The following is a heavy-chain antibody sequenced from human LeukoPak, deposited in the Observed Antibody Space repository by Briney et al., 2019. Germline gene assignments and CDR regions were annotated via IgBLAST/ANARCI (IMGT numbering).Heavy chain of an antibody. D-gene: IGHD3-22*01. J-gene: IGHJ4*02. V-gene: IGHV4-4*07. CDR2: IYTSGST. Sequence: SETLSLTCTVSGGSSSSYYWSWIRQPAGKGLEWIGRIYTSGSTNYNPSLKSRVTMSVDTSKNQFSLKLSSVTAADTAVYYCARVADGSGYYEYYFDYWGQGTLVTVSS. CDR1: GGSSSSYY. CDR3: ARVADGSGYYEYYFDY.